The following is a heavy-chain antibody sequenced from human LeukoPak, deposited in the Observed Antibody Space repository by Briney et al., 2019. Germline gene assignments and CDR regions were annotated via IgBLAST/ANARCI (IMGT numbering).Heavy chain of an antibody. V-gene: IGHV3-23*01. J-gene: IGHJ4*02. Sequence: GGSLRLSCAASGFTFSSYAMSWVRQAPGKGLEWVSAISASGGSTYYADSVKGRFTISRDNSKNTLYLQMNSLRAEDTAVYYCAKDHGYCSSTSCYPSENYWGQGTLVTVSS. CDR1: GFTFSSYA. D-gene: IGHD2-2*01. CDR3: AKDHGYCSSTSCYPSENY. CDR2: ISASGGST.